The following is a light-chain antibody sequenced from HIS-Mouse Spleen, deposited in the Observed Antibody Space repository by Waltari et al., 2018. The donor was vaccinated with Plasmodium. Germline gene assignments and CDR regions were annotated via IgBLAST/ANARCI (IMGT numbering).Light chain of an antibody. V-gene: IGLV3-10*01. CDR3: YSTDSSGNHRV. CDR1: ALPKKY. Sequence: SYELTQPPSVSVSPGQTARITCSGDALPKKYAYWYQQKSGKAAVLVIYEDSKRPSGIRERFSGSSSGTMATLTISGAQVEDEADYDCYSTDSSGNHRVFGGGTKLTVL. CDR2: EDS. J-gene: IGLJ3*02.